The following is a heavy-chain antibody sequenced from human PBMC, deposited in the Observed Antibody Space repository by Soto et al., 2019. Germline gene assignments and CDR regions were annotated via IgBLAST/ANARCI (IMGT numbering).Heavy chain of an antibody. CDR3: ARSSITPRLFMYPFDY. D-gene: IGHD6-6*01. CDR2: IYYDGNT. CDR1: GGSITSSSHY. J-gene: IGHJ4*02. V-gene: IGHV4-39*01. Sequence: PSETLSLTCTVSGGSITSSSHYWGWIRQPPGKGLECIGNIYYDGNTYYNPSLKSRVTISLDTSKNQFSLRLNSVTAADTAVYYCARSSITPRLFMYPFDYWGQGTLVPVSS.